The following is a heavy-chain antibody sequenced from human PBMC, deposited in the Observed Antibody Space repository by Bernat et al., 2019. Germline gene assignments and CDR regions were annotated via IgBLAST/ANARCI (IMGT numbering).Heavy chain of an antibody. CDR3: ARESDGMDV. CDR1: GFTFSSYA. J-gene: IGHJ6*02. Sequence: VQLVESGGGVVQPGRYLRLSCAASGFTFSSYAIHRVRQAPGKGLEWVAGISYDGSNKYYADSRKGRFTNSRDNSKSTLYLQMNSRGAEDTAVYYCARESDGMDVWGQGTTVTVSS. V-gene: IGHV3-30-3*01. CDR2: ISYDGSNK.